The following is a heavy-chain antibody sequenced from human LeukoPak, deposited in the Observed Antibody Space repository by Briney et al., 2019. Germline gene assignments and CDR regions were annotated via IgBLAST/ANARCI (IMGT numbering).Heavy chain of an antibody. CDR3: ANWQSGSRVFFDY. CDR2: ISADGGDT. Sequence: GGSLRLSRAASGFTFSSYALSWVRQAPGKGLEWVSAISADGGDTYYADSVKGRFTISRDNSKNTLDLHMISLRAEDTAIYYCANWQSGSRVFFDYWGQGTLVTVSS. D-gene: IGHD1-26*01. V-gene: IGHV3-23*01. J-gene: IGHJ4*02. CDR1: GFTFSSYA.